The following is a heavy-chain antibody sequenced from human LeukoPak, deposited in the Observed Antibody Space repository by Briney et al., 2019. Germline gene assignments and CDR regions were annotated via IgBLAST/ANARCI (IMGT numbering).Heavy chain of an antibody. CDR2: INPSGGST. V-gene: IGHV1-46*01. CDR1: GYTFTSYY. J-gene: IGHJ2*01. Sequence: ASVKVSCKASGYTFTSYYMHWVRQAPGQGLEWMGIINPSGGSTSYAQKFQGRVTMTEDTSIDTAYMELSSLRSEDTAVYYCVTDRARLFWYFDLWGRGTLVTVSS. CDR3: VTDRARLFWYFDL. D-gene: IGHD1-20*01.